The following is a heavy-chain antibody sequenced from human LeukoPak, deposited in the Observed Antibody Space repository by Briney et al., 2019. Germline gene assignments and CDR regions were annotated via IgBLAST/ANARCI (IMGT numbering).Heavy chain of an antibody. CDR3: ARVGYYDSSAYYY. CDR2: IYYSGST. J-gene: IGHJ4*02. D-gene: IGHD3-22*01. Sequence: SQTLSLTCTVSGGSISSGGYYWSWIRQPPGKGLEWIGYIYYSGSTNYNPSLKSRVTISVDTSKNQFSLKLSSVTAADTAVYYCARVGYYDSSAYYYWGQGTLVTVSS. CDR1: GGSISSGGYY. V-gene: IGHV4-61*08.